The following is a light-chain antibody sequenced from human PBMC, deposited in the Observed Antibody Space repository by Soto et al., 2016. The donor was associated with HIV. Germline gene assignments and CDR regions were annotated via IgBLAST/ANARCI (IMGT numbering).Light chain of an antibody. V-gene: IGKV1-39*01. J-gene: IGKJ3*01. CDR3: QQTDSFPFT. CDR2: GAS. CDR1: QSVVTY. Sequence: DIQMTQSPSSLSASVGDRVTITCRASQSVVTYLNWYQQKPGKAPKLLISGASSLQSGVPSRFSGSGSGTDFTLIISGLQPEDFATYYCQQTDSFPFTFGPGT.